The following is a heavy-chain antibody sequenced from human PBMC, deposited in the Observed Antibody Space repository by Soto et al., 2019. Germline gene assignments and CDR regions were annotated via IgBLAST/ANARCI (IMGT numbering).Heavy chain of an antibody. CDR3: AKDIIAAAGTWYYYGMDV. J-gene: IGHJ6*01. D-gene: IGHD6-13*01. CDR1: GFTFSSYG. Sequence: QVQLVESGGGVVQPGRSLRLSCAASGFTFSSYGMHWVRQAPGKGLEWVAVISYDGSNKYYADSVKGRFTISRDNSKNTLYLQMNSLRAEDTAVYYCAKDIIAAAGTWYYYGMDVW. CDR2: ISYDGSNK. V-gene: IGHV3-30*18.